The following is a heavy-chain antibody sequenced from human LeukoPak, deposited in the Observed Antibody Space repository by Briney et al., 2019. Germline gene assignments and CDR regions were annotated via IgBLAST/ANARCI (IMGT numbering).Heavy chain of an antibody. J-gene: IGHJ4*02. CDR3: ALTTAYSTGWFRDFDY. CDR1: GFTVSGNY. Sequence: GGSLRLSCAVSGFTVSGNYMNWVRQAPGKGLEWVSSISSSGGYMYYADSVKGRFTISRDNAKNSLHLQMNSLRAGDTAVYYCALTTAYSTGWFRDFDYWGQGALVTVSS. CDR2: ISSSGGYM. D-gene: IGHD6-19*01. V-gene: IGHV3-21*01.